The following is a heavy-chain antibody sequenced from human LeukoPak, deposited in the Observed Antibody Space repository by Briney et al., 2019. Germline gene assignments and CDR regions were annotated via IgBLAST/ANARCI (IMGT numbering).Heavy chain of an antibody. CDR2: IGTAGDT. D-gene: IGHD3-22*01. V-gene: IGHV3-13*01. J-gene: IGHJ3*02. CDR1: GFTFSSYD. Sequence: GGSLRLSCAASGFTFSSYDMHWVRQATGKGLEWVSAIGTAGDTYYPGSVKGRFTISRENAKNSLYFQMNSLRAGDTAVYYCARGLYYYDSSGYPEAFDIWGQGTMVTVSS. CDR3: ARGLYYYDSSGYPEAFDI.